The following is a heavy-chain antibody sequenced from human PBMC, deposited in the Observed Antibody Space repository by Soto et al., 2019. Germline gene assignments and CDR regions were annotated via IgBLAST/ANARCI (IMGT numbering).Heavy chain of an antibody. CDR1: GGSITSSGYY. Sequence: QVQLQESGPGLVKPSQTLSLTCTVSGGSITSSGYYWSWIRQHPGEGLEWIGFTSNSGSTSYNPSLKSRVTISVDESSNKFSLNLKSVTAADTAVYYCARGGGSTKVDYWGQGTLVTVSP. V-gene: IGHV4-31*03. CDR2: TSNSGST. D-gene: IGHD2-2*01. CDR3: ARGGGSTKVDY. J-gene: IGHJ4*02.